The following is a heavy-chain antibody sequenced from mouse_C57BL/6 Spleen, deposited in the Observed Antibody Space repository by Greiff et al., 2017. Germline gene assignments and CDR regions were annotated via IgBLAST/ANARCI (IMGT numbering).Heavy chain of an antibody. CDR3: ARQGGYYDYDDEGFDY. CDR2: ISSGGSYT. D-gene: IGHD2-4*01. V-gene: IGHV5-6*01. Sequence: EVQVVESGGDLVKPGGSLKLSCAASGFTFSSYGMSWVRQTPDKRLEWVATISSGGSYTYYPDSVKGRFTISRDNAKNTLYLQMSSLKSEDTAMYFCARQGGYYDYDDEGFDYWSQGTTLTVSS. J-gene: IGHJ2*01. CDR1: GFTFSSYG.